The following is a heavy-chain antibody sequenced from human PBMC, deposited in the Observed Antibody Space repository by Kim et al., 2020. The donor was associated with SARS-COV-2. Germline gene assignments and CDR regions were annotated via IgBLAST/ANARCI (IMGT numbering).Heavy chain of an antibody. V-gene: IGHV2-5*01. Sequence: SGPTLVNPTQTRTLTCSFSGFSLTPDRLVGVTWVRQPPGKALEWLALIYGNDEKRYNPFLKSRLTIAKDTTENRVVLTLTNVDPVDTGTYYCAHDSPGLYGFDVWGQGTPVTVSS. D-gene: IGHD2-8*01. CDR2: IYGNDEK. CDR3: AHDSPGLYGFDV. CDR1: GFSLTPDRLVG. J-gene: IGHJ6*02.